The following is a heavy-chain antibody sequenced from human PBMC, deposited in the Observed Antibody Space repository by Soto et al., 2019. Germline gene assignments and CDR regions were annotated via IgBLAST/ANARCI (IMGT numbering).Heavy chain of an antibody. J-gene: IGHJ6*03. D-gene: IGHD4-17*01. CDR3: ARNNYGDYYYYYYYMDV. CDR2: IYYSGST. Sequence: SETLSLTCTVSGGSISSSSYYWDWIRQPPGKGLEWIGSIYYSGSTYYNPSLKSRVTISVDTSKNQFSLKLSSVTAADTAVYYCARNNYGDYYYYYYYMDVWGKGTTVTVSS. V-gene: IGHV4-39*01. CDR1: GGSISSSSYY.